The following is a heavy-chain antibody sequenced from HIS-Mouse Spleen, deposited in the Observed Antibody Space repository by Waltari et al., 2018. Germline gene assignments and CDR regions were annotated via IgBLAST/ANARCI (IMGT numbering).Heavy chain of an antibody. CDR1: GSSISSGYY. J-gene: IGHJ5*02. Sequence: QVQLQESGPGLVKPSETLSLTCTVSGSSISSGYYWGWIRQPPGKGLEWIGSIYHSGRTYYNPALQSRVTISVDTSKNQFSLKLSSVTAADTAVYYCARVKTWGQGTLVTVSS. CDR2: IYHSGRT. CDR3: ARVKT. V-gene: IGHV4-38-2*02.